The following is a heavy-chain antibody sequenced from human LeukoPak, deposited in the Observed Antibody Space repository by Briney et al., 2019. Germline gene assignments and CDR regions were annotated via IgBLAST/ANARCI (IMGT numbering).Heavy chain of an antibody. CDR3: AKDQGTGTTIDY. CDR2: ISYDGGNK. D-gene: IGHD1-14*01. Sequence: PGGSLRLSCAASGFTFSTYAIHWVRQAPGKGLEWVAVISYDGGNKYYADSVKGRFTISRDNSKNTLYLQMNSLRAEDTAVYYCAKDQGTGTTIDYWGQGTLVTVSS. CDR1: GFTFSTYA. V-gene: IGHV3-30*01. J-gene: IGHJ4*02.